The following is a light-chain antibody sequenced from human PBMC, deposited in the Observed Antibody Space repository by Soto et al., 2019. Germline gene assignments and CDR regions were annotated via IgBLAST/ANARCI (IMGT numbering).Light chain of an antibody. J-gene: IGKJ5*01. CDR3: QHRSSWPIA. V-gene: IGKV3-11*01. CDR2: DAS. CDR1: QSVNTF. Sequence: EIVLTQSPATLSLSPGERATLSCRASQSVNTFLAWYQQKPCQAPRLLIYDASHRATGIPARFSGSGSGTDFTLTISSLEPEDFAVYYCQHRSSWPIAFGQGTRLENK.